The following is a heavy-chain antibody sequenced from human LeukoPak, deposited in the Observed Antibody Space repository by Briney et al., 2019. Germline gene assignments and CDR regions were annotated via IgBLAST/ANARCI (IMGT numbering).Heavy chain of an antibody. Sequence: ASVKVSCKASGYXFTSYGMSWVRQAPGQGLEWMVWISAYNGNTNYAQKLQGRVTMTTDTSTSTAYMELRSLRSDDTAVYYCARDQVVRGVINAFDIWGQGTMVTVSS. CDR2: ISAYNGNT. CDR3: ARDQVVRGVINAFDI. V-gene: IGHV1-18*01. CDR1: GYXFTSYG. D-gene: IGHD3-10*02. J-gene: IGHJ3*02.